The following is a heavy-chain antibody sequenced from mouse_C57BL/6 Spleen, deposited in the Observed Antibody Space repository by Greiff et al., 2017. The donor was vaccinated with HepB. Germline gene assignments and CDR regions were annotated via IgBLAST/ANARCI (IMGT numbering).Heavy chain of an antibody. CDR2: INPNNGGT. J-gene: IGHJ1*03. CDR3: ARRVYYGNPWYFDV. CDR1: GYTFTDYN. D-gene: IGHD2-1*01. Sequence: EVQLQQSGPELVKPGASVKIPCKASGYTFTDYNMDWVKQSHGKSLEWIGDINPNNGGTIYNQKFKGKATLTVDKSSSTAYMELRSLTSEDTAVYYCARRVYYGNPWYFDVWGTGTTVTVSS. V-gene: IGHV1-18*01.